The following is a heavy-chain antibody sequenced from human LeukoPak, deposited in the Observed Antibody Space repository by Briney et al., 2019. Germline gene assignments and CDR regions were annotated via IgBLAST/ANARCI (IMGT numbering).Heavy chain of an antibody. V-gene: IGHV4-38-2*02. CDR2: IYHSGST. D-gene: IGHD3-10*01. Sequence: SETLSLTCTVSGYSISSGYYWGWIRQPPGKGLEWIGSIYHSGSTYYNPSLKSRVTISVDTSKNQFSLKLSSVTAADTAVYYCARVRDGSGNLYFQHWGQGTLDTVSS. CDR3: ARVRDGSGNLYFQH. J-gene: IGHJ1*01. CDR1: GYSISSGYY.